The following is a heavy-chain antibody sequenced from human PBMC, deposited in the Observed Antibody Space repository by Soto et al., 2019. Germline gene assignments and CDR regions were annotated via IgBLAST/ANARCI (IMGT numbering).Heavy chain of an antibody. V-gene: IGHV1-69*01. Sequence: QVYLVQSGAEVKKPGSSVKVSCKALRGTFTNYAFSWVRQAPGQGLEWMGGIMPFFGSGNYAQKFQGRIKSTADESTSSVYLELTSLRSEDTAVYYCARDRAGYYSHFVYWGQGPLVTVSS. CDR3: ARDRAGYYSHFVY. CDR2: IMPFFGSG. CDR1: RGTFTNYA. D-gene: IGHD3-22*01. J-gene: IGHJ4*02.